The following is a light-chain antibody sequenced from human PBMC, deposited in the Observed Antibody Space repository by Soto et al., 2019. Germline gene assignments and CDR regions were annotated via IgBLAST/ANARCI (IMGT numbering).Light chain of an antibody. V-gene: IGLV1-40*01. CDR3: QSYDSSLSVS. CDR1: SSNIGAGYD. CDR2: GNS. Sequence: QSVLTQPPSVSGAPGQRVTISCTGSSSNIGAGYDVHWYQQLPGTAPKLLIYGNSNRPSGVPDRFSGSKSGTSASLAITGLQAEDEADYYCQSYDSSLSVSFGGGTKLTVV. J-gene: IGLJ2*01.